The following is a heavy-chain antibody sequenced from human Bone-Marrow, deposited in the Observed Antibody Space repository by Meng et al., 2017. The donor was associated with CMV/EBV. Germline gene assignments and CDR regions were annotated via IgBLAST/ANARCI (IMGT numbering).Heavy chain of an antibody. CDR1: GYTFTTYD. CDR3: ARAEAATGTYDP. J-gene: IGHJ5*02. D-gene: IGHD1-1*01. V-gene: IGHV1-8*01. Sequence: ASVKVSCKASGYTFTTYDINWVRQATGQGLEWMGWMNPNSGNTGYAQKFQGRVTLTRDTSISTAYMELSRLRSDDTAVYYCARAEAATGTYDPWGQGTLVTVSS. CDR2: MNPNSGNT.